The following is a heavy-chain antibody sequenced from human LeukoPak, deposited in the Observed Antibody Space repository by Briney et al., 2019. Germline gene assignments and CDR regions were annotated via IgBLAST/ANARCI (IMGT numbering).Heavy chain of an antibody. CDR2: IKQDGREK. CDR1: GFTFDRLW. CDR3: AATASDY. V-gene: IGHV3-7*03. Sequence: GGSLRLSCAASGFTFDRLWMSWVRQAPGKGLEWVANIKQDGREKNYVDSVKGRFTISRDNAKSSLYLQMNSLRAEDTAVYFCAATASDYWGQGTLVTVSS. J-gene: IGHJ4*02.